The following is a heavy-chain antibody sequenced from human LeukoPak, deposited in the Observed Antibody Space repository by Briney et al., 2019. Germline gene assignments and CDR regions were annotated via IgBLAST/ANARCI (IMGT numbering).Heavy chain of an antibody. D-gene: IGHD2-2*02. CDR1: GLTVNSYA. CDR2: ISGSGDST. Sequence: PGGSLRLSCAASGLTVNSYAMSWVRQAPGRGLEWVSGISGSGDSTYYADSVKGRFTISRDNSKNTLYLQMNSLRAEDTAVYYCARGRYCSRTSCYIDYWGQGTLVTVSS. CDR3: ARGRYCSRTSCYIDY. J-gene: IGHJ4*02. V-gene: IGHV3-23*01.